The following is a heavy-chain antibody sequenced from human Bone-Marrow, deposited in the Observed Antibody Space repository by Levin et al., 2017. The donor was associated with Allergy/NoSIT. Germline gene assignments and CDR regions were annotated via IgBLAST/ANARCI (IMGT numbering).Heavy chain of an antibody. CDR2: IGASGGRT. CDR3: ARDPTGDYVGAFEI. D-gene: IGHD4-17*01. Sequence: GGSLRLSCAASGFTFRNYAMSWVRQAAGKGPEWVAGIGASGGRTYYIDSVEGRFAISRDDSRNTLYLQMNSLRAEDTAMYYCARDPTGDYVGAFEIWGQGTGVTVSS. J-gene: IGHJ3*02. V-gene: IGHV3-23*01. CDR1: GFTFRNYA.